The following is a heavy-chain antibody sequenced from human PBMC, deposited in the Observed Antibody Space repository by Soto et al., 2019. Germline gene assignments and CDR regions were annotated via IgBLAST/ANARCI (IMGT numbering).Heavy chain of an antibody. CDR2: IRSKIYGGTT. V-gene: IGHV3-49*03. CDR1: GFNFGDYA. Sequence: GGSLRLSCTASGFNFGDYAMSWFRQAPGQGLEWVGFIRSKIYGGTTDYAASVKGRFTISRDDSKSIAYLQMNSLKTEDTAVYYCSRDSIYYGMDVWGQGTTVTVSS. J-gene: IGHJ6*02. CDR3: SRDSIYYGMDV.